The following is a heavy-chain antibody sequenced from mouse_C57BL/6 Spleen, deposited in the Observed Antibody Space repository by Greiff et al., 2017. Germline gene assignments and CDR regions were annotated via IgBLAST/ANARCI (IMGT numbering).Heavy chain of an antibody. D-gene: IGHD2-1*01. CDR3: ARPIYDGNYAFDY. CDR1: GYAFTNYL. Sequence: QVQLQQSGAELVRPGTSVKVSCKASGYAFTNYLIEWVKQRPGQGLALIGVINPGSGGTNYNEKFKGKATLTADKSSSTAYMQLSSLTSEDSAVYFCARPIYDGNYAFDYWGQGTTLTVSS. CDR2: INPGSGGT. J-gene: IGHJ2*01. V-gene: IGHV1-54*01.